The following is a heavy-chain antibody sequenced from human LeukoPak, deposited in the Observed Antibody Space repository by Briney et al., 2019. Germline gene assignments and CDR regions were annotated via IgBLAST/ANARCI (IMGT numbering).Heavy chain of an antibody. V-gene: IGHV1-2*02. Sequence: ASVKVSCKASGYTFTGYHIHWVRPAPGQGLAWMGWINPNSGGTKFAQKFQGRVTMTRDTSISTAYMELSRLRSDDTAVYYCARGYPGGNYYYYYYMDVWGKGTTVTISS. J-gene: IGHJ6*03. D-gene: IGHD3-16*01. CDR2: INPNSGGT. CDR3: ARGYPGGNYYYYYYMDV. CDR1: GYTFTGYH.